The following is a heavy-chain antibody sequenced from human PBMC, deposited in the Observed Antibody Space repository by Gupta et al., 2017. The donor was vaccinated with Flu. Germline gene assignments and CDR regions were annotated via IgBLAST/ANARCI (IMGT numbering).Heavy chain of an antibody. V-gene: IGHV4-4*02. Sequence: QVQLQESGPGLVKPSGTLSLTCAVSGDSISSDVWWSWVRQPPGKGLEWIGEIYHSGDTNYNPSLKSRVTMSVDKSKNQFSLNLSSVTAADTAVYFCARDKDFELPADWGQGALVTVSS. J-gene: IGHJ4*02. CDR1: GDSISSDVW. D-gene: IGHD3-9*01. CDR2: IYHSGDT. CDR3: ARDKDFELPAD.